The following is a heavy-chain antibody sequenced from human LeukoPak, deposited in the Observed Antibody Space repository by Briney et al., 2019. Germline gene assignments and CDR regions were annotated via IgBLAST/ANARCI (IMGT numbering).Heavy chain of an antibody. CDR2: IYYSGST. J-gene: IGHJ4*02. CDR1: GGSISSYY. V-gene: IGHV4-59*08. Sequence: SEALSLTCTVSGGSISSYYWSWIRQPPGKGLEWIGYIYYSGSTNYNPSLKSRVTISVDTSENQFSLRLSSVTAADTAVYYCARQADTAMITGGFYFDYWGQGTLVTVSS. CDR3: ARQADTAMITGGFYFDY. D-gene: IGHD5-18*01.